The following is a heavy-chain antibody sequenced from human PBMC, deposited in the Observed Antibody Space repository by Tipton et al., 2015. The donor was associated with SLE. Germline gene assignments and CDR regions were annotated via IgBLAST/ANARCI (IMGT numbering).Heavy chain of an antibody. CDR1: GDSFTSYW. Sequence: QLVQSGAEVKKPGESLKISCKGSGDSFTSYWVGWVRQMPGKGLEWMGIIYPGDSDTRYSPSFQGQDTISADKSISTAYLQWSSLKASDTAMYYCARTGTAMVTAFDIWGQGTMLTVSS. J-gene: IGHJ3*02. CDR2: IYPGDSDT. CDR3: ARTGTAMVTAFDI. V-gene: IGHV5-51*03. D-gene: IGHD5-18*01.